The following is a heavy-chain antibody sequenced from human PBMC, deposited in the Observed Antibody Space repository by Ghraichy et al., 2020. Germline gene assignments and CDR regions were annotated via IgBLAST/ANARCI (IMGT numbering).Heavy chain of an antibody. Sequence: SQTLSLTCAVYGGSFSGYYWSWIRQPPGKGLEWIGEINHSGSTNYNPSLKSRVTISVDTSKNQFSLKLSSVTAADTAVYYCARQGATYYDFWSGYYSVWGQGTTVTVSS. CDR1: GGSFSGYY. V-gene: IGHV4-34*01. J-gene: IGHJ6*02. D-gene: IGHD3-3*01. CDR3: ARQGATYYDFWSGYYSV. CDR2: INHSGST.